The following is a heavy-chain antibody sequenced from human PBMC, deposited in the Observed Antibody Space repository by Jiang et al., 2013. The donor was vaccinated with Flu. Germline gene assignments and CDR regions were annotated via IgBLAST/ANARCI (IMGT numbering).Heavy chain of an antibody. D-gene: IGHD3-10*01. CDR3: AKDTDFYGSGSYLSGYGMDV. CDR2: ISWNSGSI. J-gene: IGHJ6*02. CDR1: GFTFDDYA. Sequence: SLRLSCAASGFTFDDYAMHWVRQAPGKGLEWVSGISWNSGSIGYADSVKGRFTISRDNAKNSLYLQMNSLRAEDTALYYCAKDTDFYGSGSYLSGYGMDVWGQGTTVTVSS. V-gene: IGHV3-9*01.